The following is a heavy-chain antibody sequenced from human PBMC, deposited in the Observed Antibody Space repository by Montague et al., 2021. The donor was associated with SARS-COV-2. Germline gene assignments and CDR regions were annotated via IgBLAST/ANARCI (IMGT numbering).Heavy chain of an antibody. D-gene: IGHD1-26*01. Sequence: SRRLSFSASGFTVNSNYMSRVRQAPGKGLEWVALIYSGGDTTYAVSVRDRFTISRDNSKNTLYLQMNSLRVEDTAVFYCARGGVGATWAFDIWGQGTMVTVSS. CDR3: ARGGVGATWAFDI. J-gene: IGHJ3*02. CDR1: GFTVNSNY. V-gene: IGHV3-53*01. CDR2: IYSGGDT.